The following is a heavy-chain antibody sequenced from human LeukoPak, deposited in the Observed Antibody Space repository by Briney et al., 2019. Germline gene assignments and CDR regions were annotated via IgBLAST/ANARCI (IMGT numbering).Heavy chain of an antibody. CDR2: VGSSGTTT. CDR1: GCIFSSYS. D-gene: IGHD2-15*01. CDR3: AKDRSSVGSCYNF. V-gene: IGHV3-23*01. J-gene: IGHJ4*02. Sequence: GESLRLSCAASGCIFSSYSMSWVRQAPGKGLEWVSTVGSSGTTTYYPDSGKGRCTISRDNSTNTLYLQMNSLRATDTVVYYCAKDRSSVGSCYNFWGQGTLVTVSS.